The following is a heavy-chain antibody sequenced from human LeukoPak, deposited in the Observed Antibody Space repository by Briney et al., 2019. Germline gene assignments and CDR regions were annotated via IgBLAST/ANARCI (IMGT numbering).Heavy chain of an antibody. CDR1: GGSISSGGYS. CDR2: IYHSGST. D-gene: IGHD3-16*02. CDR3: ARGGGDLPLSY. J-gene: IGHJ4*02. V-gene: IGHV4-30-2*01. Sequence: SETLSLTCAVSGGSISSGGYSWSWIRQPPGKSQEWIGYIYHSGSTYYNPSLKSRVTISVDRSKNQFSLKLSSVTAADTAVYYCARGGGDLPLSYWGQGTLVTVSS.